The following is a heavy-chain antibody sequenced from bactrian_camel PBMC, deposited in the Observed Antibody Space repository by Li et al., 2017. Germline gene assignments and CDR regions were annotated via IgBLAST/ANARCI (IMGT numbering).Heavy chain of an antibody. V-gene: IGHV3S1*01. D-gene: IGHD3*01. CDR1: GYNYSNNC. CDR2: IWTGGGST. Sequence: HVQLVESGGCSVQAGESLRLSCEVSGYNYSNNCMAWFRQAPGKEREGVAAIWTGGGSTYYADSVKGRFTISRDNAKNTVYLQMNSLKPEDTAMYYCTKDRSYGTRNWVQSTRGQGTQ. J-gene: IGHJ4*01. CDR3: TKDRSYGTRNWVQST.